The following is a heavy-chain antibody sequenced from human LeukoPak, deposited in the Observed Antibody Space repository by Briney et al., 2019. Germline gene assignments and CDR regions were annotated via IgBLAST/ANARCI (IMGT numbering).Heavy chain of an antibody. CDR2: INHSGST. V-gene: IGHV4-34*01. D-gene: IGHD5-24*01. Sequence: SETLSLTCAVYGGSFRGYYWRWIRQPPGKGLEGIWEINHSGSTKYNPSLKSRVTISVDTSKNQFSLKLSSVTAADTAVYYCARDYDGYKPRNVFDDWGQGTLVTFSS. J-gene: IGHJ4*02. CDR3: ARDYDGYKPRNVFDD. CDR1: GGSFRGYY.